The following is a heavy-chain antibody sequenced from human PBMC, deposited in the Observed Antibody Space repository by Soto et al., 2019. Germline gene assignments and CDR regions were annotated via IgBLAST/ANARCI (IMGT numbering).Heavy chain of an antibody. CDR2: IYPGDSDT. D-gene: IGHD2-15*01. Sequence: PGESLKISCKGSGYSFTSYWIGWVRQMPGKGLEWMGIIYPGDSDTRYSPSFQGQVTISADKSISTAYLQWSSLKASDTAMYYCVRGVQGYCSGGSSYDIDYWGQVPRVTVSS. V-gene: IGHV5-51*01. J-gene: IGHJ4*02. CDR1: GYSFTSYW. CDR3: VRGVQGYCSGGSSYDIDY.